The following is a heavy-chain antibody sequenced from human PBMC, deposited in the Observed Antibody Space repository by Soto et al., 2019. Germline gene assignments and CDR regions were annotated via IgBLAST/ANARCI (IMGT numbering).Heavy chain of an antibody. J-gene: IGHJ5*02. CDR3: ARSYCSGGSCYSGWFDP. CDR1: GYTFTSYG. D-gene: IGHD2-15*01. CDR2: INPSGGST. Sequence: ASVKVSCKASGYTFTSYGISWVRQAPGQGLEWMGIINPSGGSTSYAQKFQGRVTMTRDTSTSTVYMELSSLRSEDTAVYYCARSYCSGGSCYSGWFDPWGQGTLVTVSS. V-gene: IGHV1-46*03.